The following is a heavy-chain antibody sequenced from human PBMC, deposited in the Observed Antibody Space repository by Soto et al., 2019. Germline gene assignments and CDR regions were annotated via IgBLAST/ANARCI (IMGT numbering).Heavy chain of an antibody. D-gene: IGHD3-9*01. J-gene: IGHJ4*02. CDR3: AKDLSKTGFRSYFDY. Sequence: GGSLRLSCAASGFTFSSYGMHGVRKAPGKGLEWVAVISYDGSNKYYADSVKGRFTISRDNSKNTLYLQMNSLRAEDTAVYYCAKDLSKTGFRSYFDYWGQGTLVTVSS. CDR1: GFTFSSYG. CDR2: ISYDGSNK. V-gene: IGHV3-30*18.